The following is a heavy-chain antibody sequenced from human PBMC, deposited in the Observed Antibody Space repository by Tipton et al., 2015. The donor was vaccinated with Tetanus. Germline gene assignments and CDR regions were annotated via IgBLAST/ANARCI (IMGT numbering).Heavy chain of an antibody. CDR1: GGSITSDNHY. CDR3: ARANYEYPKKGPVDS. CDR2: ISDSGST. Sequence: TLSLTCTVSGGSITSDNHYWNWIRQPPGKGLEWLAYISDSGSTNSNYFLKSRITVSRDTSNNQFSLRLISVTAADTAVYYCARANYEYPKKGPVDSGGQGTVVIVSS. J-gene: IGHJ4*02. V-gene: IGHV4-61*01. D-gene: IGHD3-3*01.